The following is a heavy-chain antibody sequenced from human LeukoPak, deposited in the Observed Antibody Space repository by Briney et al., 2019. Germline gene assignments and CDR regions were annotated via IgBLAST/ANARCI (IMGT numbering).Heavy chain of an antibody. D-gene: IGHD3-10*01. V-gene: IGHV5-10-1*01. CDR3: VLGAGSGSYYNSDY. CDR1: GYSFTSYW. Sequence: GESLKISCKCSGYSFTSYWISWVRQMPGKGLEWMGRIDPSDSYTNYSPSFQGHVTISADKSIGTAYLQWSSLKASDTAMYYCVLGAGSGSYYNSDYWGQGTLVTISS. J-gene: IGHJ4*02. CDR2: IDPSDSYT.